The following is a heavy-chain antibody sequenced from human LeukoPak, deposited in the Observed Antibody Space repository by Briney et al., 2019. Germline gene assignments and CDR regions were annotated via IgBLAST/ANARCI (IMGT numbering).Heavy chain of an antibody. D-gene: IGHD2-2*01. Sequence: GASVKVSCKASGYTFTGYYMHWVRQAPGQGLEWMGWINPNSGGTNYAQKFQGRVTMTRDTSISTAYMELSRLRSDDTAVYYCVRDQGVVVPSDWFDPWGQGTLVTVSS. CDR3: VRDQGVVVPSDWFDP. V-gene: IGHV1-2*02. J-gene: IGHJ5*02. CDR1: GYTFTGYY. CDR2: INPNSGGT.